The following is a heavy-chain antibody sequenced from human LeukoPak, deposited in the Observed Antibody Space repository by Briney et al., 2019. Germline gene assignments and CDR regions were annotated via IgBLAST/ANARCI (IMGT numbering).Heavy chain of an antibody. CDR2: IKQDGSEK. CDR1: GFTFSSYW. CDR3: ARGPGDFDASDI. D-gene: IGHD1-14*01. V-gene: IGHV3-7*01. Sequence: GGSLRLSCAASGFTFSSYWMSWVRQAPGKGLEWVANIKQDGSEKYYVDSVKGRFTISRDNVKQSLCLQMNSLRAEDTAVYYCARGPGDFDASDIWGQGTVVTVSS. J-gene: IGHJ3*02.